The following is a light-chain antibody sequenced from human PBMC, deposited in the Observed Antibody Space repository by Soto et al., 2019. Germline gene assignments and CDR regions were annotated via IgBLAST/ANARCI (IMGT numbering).Light chain of an antibody. CDR1: QSVSSY. CDR2: DAS. J-gene: IGKJ5*01. CDR3: QQRSNWPPIT. Sequence: EIVLTQSPATLSLSPGERATLSCRASQSVSSYLAWYQQKPGQAPRLLIYDASNRATGIPARFSGSGSGTDFTLIISSLEPEDFAVYYCQQRSNWPPITSGHGTRLEIK. V-gene: IGKV3-11*01.